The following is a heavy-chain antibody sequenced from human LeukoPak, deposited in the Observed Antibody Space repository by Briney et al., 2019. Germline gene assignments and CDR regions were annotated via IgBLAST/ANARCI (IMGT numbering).Heavy chain of an antibody. V-gene: IGHV1-8*01. Sequence: ASLKVSCKASGYTFTSYDINWVRQATGQGREWMGWMNPNSGNTAYAQKFHGRITMTRNTSISKAYMAMSMLRSEDPAVYYCARGGGYYYDSSGYSLLTKWYFDLWGRGTLVTVSS. D-gene: IGHD3-22*01. CDR2: MNPNSGNT. CDR1: GYTFTSYD. J-gene: IGHJ2*01. CDR3: ARGGGYYYDSSGYSLLTKWYFDL.